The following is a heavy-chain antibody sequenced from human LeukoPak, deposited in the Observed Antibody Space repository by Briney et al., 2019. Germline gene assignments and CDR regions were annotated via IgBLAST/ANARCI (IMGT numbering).Heavy chain of an antibody. D-gene: IGHD7-27*01. Sequence: PGGSLRLSCSASAFAFTAYWINSVRQAPGKGPEWVANIDLGGSAKSYVDSVKGRCTISRDNANNSLYLQMNSLRVEDTAVYYCAAWGLHNYWGQGTLVTVSS. CDR1: AFAFTAYW. CDR2: IDLGGSAK. V-gene: IGHV3-7*01. J-gene: IGHJ4*02. CDR3: AAWGLHNY.